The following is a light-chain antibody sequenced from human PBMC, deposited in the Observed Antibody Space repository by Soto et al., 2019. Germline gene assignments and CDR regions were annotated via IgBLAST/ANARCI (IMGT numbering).Light chain of an antibody. J-gene: IGLJ1*01. CDR2: EVT. V-gene: IGLV2-14*01. CDR1: SGDIGSYNR. Sequence: QSALTQPASVSGSPGQSITISCTGTSGDIGSYNRVSWYQQHPGKAPKLITYEVTDRPSGVSNRFSGSKSGNTASLTISGLQAEDEAEYYCSSYTNINTRACVFGTGTKGTVL. CDR3: SSYTNINTRACV.